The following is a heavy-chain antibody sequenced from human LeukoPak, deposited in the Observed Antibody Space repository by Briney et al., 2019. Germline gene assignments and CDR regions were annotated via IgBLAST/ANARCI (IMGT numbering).Heavy chain of an antibody. V-gene: IGHV6-1*01. CDR2: TYYRSKWYN. D-gene: IGHD3-22*01. CDR3: ARDGDYYDSSGPRGYFQH. Sequence: SQTLSLTCAISGDSVSSNSAAWNWIRQSPSRGLEWLGRTYYRSKWYNDYAVSVKSRITINPDTSKNQFSLQLNSVTPEDTAVYYCARDGDYYDSSGPRGYFQHWGLGTLVTVSS. J-gene: IGHJ1*01. CDR1: GDSVSSNSAA.